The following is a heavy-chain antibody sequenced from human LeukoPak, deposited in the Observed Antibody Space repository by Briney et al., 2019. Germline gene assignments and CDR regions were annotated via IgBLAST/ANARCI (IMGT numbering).Heavy chain of an antibody. D-gene: IGHD3-10*01. CDR1: GFTFSSYW. V-gene: IGHV3-7*01. Sequence: GGSLRLSCAASGFTFSSYWMSWVRQAPGKGLEWVANIKQDGSEKYYVDSVKGRFTISRDNAKNSLYLQMNSLRAEDTAVYYCARDLGSGVTPWAYYYYGMDVWGQGTTVTVSS. J-gene: IGHJ6*02. CDR3: ARDLGSGVTPWAYYYYGMDV. CDR2: IKQDGSEK.